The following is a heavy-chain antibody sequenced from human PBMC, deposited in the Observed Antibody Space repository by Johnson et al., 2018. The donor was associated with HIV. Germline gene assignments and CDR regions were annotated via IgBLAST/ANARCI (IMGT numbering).Heavy chain of an antibody. CDR3: ARDVRDYYDSSGYPYLDAFDI. CDR1: GFTFDDYG. J-gene: IGHJ3*02. V-gene: IGHV3-20*04. Sequence: VQLVESGGGVVRPGGSLRLSCAASGFTFDDYGMSWVRQAPGKGLEWVSGINWNGGSTGYADSVKGRCTISRDNAKNSLYLQMNSLSAEDTALYYCARDVRDYYDSSGYPYLDAFDIWGQGTMVTVSS. CDR2: INWNGGST. D-gene: IGHD3-22*01.